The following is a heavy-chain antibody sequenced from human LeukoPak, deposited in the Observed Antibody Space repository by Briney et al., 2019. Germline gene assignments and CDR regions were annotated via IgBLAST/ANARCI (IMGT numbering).Heavy chain of an antibody. V-gene: IGHV3-21*01. CDR1: VIIFSGYT. J-gene: IGHJ4*02. D-gene: IGHD6-13*01. Sequence: PGGSLRLSCTGPVIIFSGYTMTWARQAPGKGLEWVSSISSSRTYIYYADSVKGRFTISRDNAKNSLYLQMNSLRAEDTAVYYCARAPTSEQQLHFDYWGQGTLVTVSS. CDR2: ISSSRTYI. CDR3: ARAPTSEQQLHFDY.